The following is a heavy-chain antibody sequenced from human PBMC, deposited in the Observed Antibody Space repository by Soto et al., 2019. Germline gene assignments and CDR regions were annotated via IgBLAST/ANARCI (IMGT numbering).Heavy chain of an antibody. V-gene: IGHV3-7*04. J-gene: IGHJ3*02. CDR2: IKQDGSDK. Sequence: EVQLVESGGGLVQPGGSLRLSCAASGFTFSSYWMNWVRQAPGKGLEWVANIKQDGSDKYYVDSLKGRFTISRDNAKNSWFLQRNSLKAKDTAVYYGGGGHAFDIWGQGTMVTVSS. CDR3: GGGHAFDI. CDR1: GFTFSSYW.